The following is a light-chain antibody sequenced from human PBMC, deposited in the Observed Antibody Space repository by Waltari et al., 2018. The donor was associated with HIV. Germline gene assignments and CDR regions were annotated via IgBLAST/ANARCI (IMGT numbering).Light chain of an antibody. CDR3: QTGATGIRV. Sequence: QLVLTQSPSASASMGASAKPTCTLSRAHSSYAIAWHQQQQEKGPSYWMMVNSDGSHRKGDGIPDRFSGSCSGAERYLIISILQSEDDADYCCQTGATGIRVFGGGTKLTVL. CDR1: RAHSSYA. CDR2: VNSDGSH. V-gene: IGLV4-69*01. J-gene: IGLJ3*02.